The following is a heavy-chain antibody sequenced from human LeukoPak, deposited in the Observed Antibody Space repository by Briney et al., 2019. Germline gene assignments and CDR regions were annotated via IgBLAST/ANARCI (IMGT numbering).Heavy chain of an antibody. V-gene: IGHV4-38-2*02. Sequence: PSETLSLICTVSGYSISSGYYWGWIRQPPAKGLECHASIDHIGRTYYHPSLKSRVTISVGASKNQFSLKLSSVTAADTAVYYCARGVSGNWFDPWGQGILVTVSS. J-gene: IGHJ5*02. CDR3: ARGVSGNWFDP. CDR1: GYSISSGYY. D-gene: IGHD3-10*01. CDR2: IDHIGRT.